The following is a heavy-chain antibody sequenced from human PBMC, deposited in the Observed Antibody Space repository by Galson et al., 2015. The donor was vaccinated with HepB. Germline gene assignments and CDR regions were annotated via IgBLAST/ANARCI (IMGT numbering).Heavy chain of an antibody. V-gene: IGHV1-2*02. J-gene: IGHJ4*02. D-gene: IGHD2-15*01. CDR2: INPNSGGT. CDR1: GYTFTGYY. CDR3: ARHCSGGSCYSTNLDY. Sequence: SVKVSCKASGYTFTGYYMHWVRQAPGQGLEWMGWINPNSGGTNYAQKFQGRVTMTRDTSISTAYMELSRLRSDDTAVYYCARHCSGGSCYSTNLDYWGQGTLVTVSS.